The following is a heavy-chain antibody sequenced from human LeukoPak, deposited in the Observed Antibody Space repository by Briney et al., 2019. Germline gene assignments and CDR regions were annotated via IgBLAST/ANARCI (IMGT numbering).Heavy chain of an antibody. Sequence: SGPALGKSTQTLRLTCTFSGFSLSTRGMRVSWIRQPPGKALEWLARIDWDDDKFYSTSLKTRLTIYKATSKNQVVLTMTYMDPVDTATYYCARLNSGTYLDYWGQGTLVTVSS. CDR2: IDWDDDK. D-gene: IGHD1-26*01. CDR3: ARLNSGTYLDY. J-gene: IGHJ4*02. CDR1: GFSLSTRGMR. V-gene: IGHV2-70D*14.